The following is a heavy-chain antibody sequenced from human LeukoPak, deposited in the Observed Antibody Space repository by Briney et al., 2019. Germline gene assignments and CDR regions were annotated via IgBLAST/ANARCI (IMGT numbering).Heavy chain of an antibody. V-gene: IGHV3-23*01. Sequence: GGSLRLSCAASGFTFSSYTMSWVRKAPGKGLEWVSTITTSDGNTYYADSVKGRFTVSRDNSKNTLFLQMNSLRAEDTAVYYCAKPRSGWYVFDYWGQGTLVAVSS. CDR2: ITTSDGNT. J-gene: IGHJ4*02. D-gene: IGHD6-19*01. CDR1: GFTFSSYT. CDR3: AKPRSGWYVFDY.